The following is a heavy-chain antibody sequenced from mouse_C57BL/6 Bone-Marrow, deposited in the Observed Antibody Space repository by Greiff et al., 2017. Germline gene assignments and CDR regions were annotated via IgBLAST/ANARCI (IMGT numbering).Heavy chain of an antibody. J-gene: IGHJ3*01. D-gene: IGHD4-1*02. CDR1: GYTFTSYW. CDR2: IDPSDSYT. Sequence: LQQPGAELVKPGASVKLSCKASGYTFTSYWMQWVKQRPGQGLEWIGEIDPSDSYTNYNQKFKGKATLTVDTSSSTAYMQLSSLTSEDSAVYYCASNWDWFAYWGQGTLVTVSA. V-gene: IGHV1-50*01. CDR3: ASNWDWFAY.